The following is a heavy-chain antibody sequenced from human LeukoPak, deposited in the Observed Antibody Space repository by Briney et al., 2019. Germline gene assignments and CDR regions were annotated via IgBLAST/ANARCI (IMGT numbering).Heavy chain of an antibody. V-gene: IGHV1-18*04. D-gene: IGHD1-26*01. CDR1: GYXFTGYY. J-gene: IGHJ6*02. CDR2: ISAYNGNT. CDR3: AVGDYGMDV. Sequence: GASVKVSCKASGYXFTGYYMHWVRQAPGQGLEWMGWISAYNGNTNYAQKLQGRFTMTTDTSTSTAYMELRSLRSDDTAVYYCAVGDYGMDVWGQGTTVTVSS.